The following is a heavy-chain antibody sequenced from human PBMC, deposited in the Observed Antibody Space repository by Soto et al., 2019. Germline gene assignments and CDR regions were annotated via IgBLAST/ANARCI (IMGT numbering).Heavy chain of an antibody. Sequence: SETLSLTCAVYGGSFSGYYWSWIRQPPGKGLEWIGEINHSGSTNYNPSLKSRVTISVDTSKNQFSLKLSSVTAADTAVYYCARGPSSSSFFLYYYYGMDVWGQGTTVTVS. D-gene: IGHD6-6*01. V-gene: IGHV4-34*01. CDR1: GGSFSGYY. J-gene: IGHJ6*02. CDR3: ARGPSSSSFFLYYYYGMDV. CDR2: INHSGST.